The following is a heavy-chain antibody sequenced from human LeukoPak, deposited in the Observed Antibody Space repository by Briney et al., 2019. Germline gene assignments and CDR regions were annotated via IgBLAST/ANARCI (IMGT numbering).Heavy chain of an antibody. J-gene: IGHJ6*03. D-gene: IGHD4-23*01. Sequence: PGGSLRLSCAASGFTFSSYAMHWVRQAPGTGLEWVAVISYDGSNKYYADSVKGRFTISRDNSKNTLYLQMNSLRAEDTAVYYCARSTVVIGYYYMDVWGKGTTVTVSS. V-gene: IGHV3-30-3*01. CDR2: ISYDGSNK. CDR1: GFTFSSYA. CDR3: ARSTVVIGYYYMDV.